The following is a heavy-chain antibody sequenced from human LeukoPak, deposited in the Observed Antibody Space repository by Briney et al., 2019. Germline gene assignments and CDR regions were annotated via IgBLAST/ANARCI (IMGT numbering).Heavy chain of an antibody. CDR2: ISGSGGST. J-gene: IGHJ6*02. D-gene: IGHD5-12*01. CDR1: GFTFSSYA. V-gene: IGHV3-23*01. Sequence: GGSLRLSCAASGFTFSSYAMSWVRQAPGKGLEGGSAISGSGGSTYYADSVKGRFTISRDNSKNTLYLQMNSLRAEDTAVYYCAKMSGYDYYYAMDVWGQGTTVTVSS. CDR3: AKMSGYDYYYAMDV.